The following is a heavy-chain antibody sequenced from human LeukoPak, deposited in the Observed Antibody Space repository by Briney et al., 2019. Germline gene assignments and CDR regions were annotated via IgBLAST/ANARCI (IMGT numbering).Heavy chain of an antibody. CDR3: ARANGQLWTTPDY. CDR1: GFTLSSYG. Sequence: GRSLRLSCAASGFTLSSYGMHWVRQPQGEGLEWVAVISHDGSKKYSAESVKGRFTISRDNSKNTLYLQMNSLRAEDTAVYYCARANGQLWTTPDYWGQGTLVTISS. J-gene: IGHJ4*02. CDR2: ISHDGSKK. D-gene: IGHD5-18*01. V-gene: IGHV3-30*03.